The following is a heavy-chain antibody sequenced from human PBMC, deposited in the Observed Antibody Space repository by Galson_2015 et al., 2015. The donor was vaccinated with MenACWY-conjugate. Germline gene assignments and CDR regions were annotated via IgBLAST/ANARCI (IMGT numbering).Heavy chain of an antibody. V-gene: IGHV3-30*18. CDR1: GFSFSRYG. CDR2: ISYDGNNE. Sequence: SLRLSCAASGFSFSRYGMHWVRQAPGKGLEWVAVISYDGNNEYYVDSVKGRFTISRDNSNNTLSPQMNSLRGEDAAVYYCAKDFAPRSGWYGSGVWGQGALVTVSS. J-gene: IGHJ4*02. D-gene: IGHD6-19*01. CDR3: AKDFAPRSGWYGSGV.